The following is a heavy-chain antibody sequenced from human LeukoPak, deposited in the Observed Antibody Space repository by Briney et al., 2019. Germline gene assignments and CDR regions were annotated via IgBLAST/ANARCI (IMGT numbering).Heavy chain of an antibody. CDR3: ARGDILTGYYRPQPLDY. Sequence: PGASVKVSCKASGYSFITHGISWVRQAPGQGLEWMGWISAYNGYTTYAQKVQGRVTLTTDTSTSTAYMEPRSLRSDDTAVYYCARGDILTGYYRPQPLDYWGQGTLVTVSS. CDR2: ISAYNGYT. D-gene: IGHD3-9*01. J-gene: IGHJ4*02. V-gene: IGHV1-18*01. CDR1: GYSFITHG.